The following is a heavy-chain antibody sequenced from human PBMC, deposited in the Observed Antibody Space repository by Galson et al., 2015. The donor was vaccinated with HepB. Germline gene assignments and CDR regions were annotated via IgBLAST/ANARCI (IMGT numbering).Heavy chain of an antibody. Sequence: SVKVSCKVSGYTLSELSMHWVRQAPGKGLEWMGGFDPEDGETIYAQKFQGRVTMTEDTSTDTAYMELSSLRSEDTAVYYCATITYYYVFQHWGQGTLVTASS. CDR1: GYTLSELS. V-gene: IGHV1-24*01. D-gene: IGHD3-10*02. CDR2: FDPEDGET. J-gene: IGHJ1*01. CDR3: ATITYYYVFQH.